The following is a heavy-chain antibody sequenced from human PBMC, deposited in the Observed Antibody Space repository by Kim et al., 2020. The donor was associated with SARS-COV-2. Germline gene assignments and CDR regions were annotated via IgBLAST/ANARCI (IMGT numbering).Heavy chain of an antibody. CDR1: GFTFSSYS. J-gene: IGHJ4*02. Sequence: GGSLRLSCAASGFTFSSYSMNWVRQAPGKGLEWVSSISSSSYIYYADSVKGRFTISRDNAKNSLYLQMNSLRAEDTAVYYCASYCGGDCYSGPIWGQGTLVTVSS. CDR3: ASYCGGDCYSGPI. D-gene: IGHD2-21*02. CDR2: ISSSSYI. V-gene: IGHV3-21*01.